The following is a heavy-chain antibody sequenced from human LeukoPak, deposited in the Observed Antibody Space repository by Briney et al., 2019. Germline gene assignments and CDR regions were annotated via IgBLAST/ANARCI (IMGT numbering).Heavy chain of an antibody. J-gene: IGHJ4*02. CDR2: ISGSGGST. CDR1: GFTFSSYA. Sequence: GGSLRLSCAASGFTFSSYAMSWVRQAPGKLLEWVSAISGSGGSTYYADSVKGRFTISRDNSKNTLYLQMNSLRAEDTAVYYCAKVRSLIVVVIYFDYWGQGTLVTVSS. CDR3: AKVRSLIVVVIYFDY. V-gene: IGHV3-23*01. D-gene: IGHD3-22*01.